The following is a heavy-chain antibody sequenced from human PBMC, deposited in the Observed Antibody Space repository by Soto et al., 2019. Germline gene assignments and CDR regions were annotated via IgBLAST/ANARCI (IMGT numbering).Heavy chain of an antibody. J-gene: IGHJ6*02. Sequence: VNVYCKASGYTYTRYGISWVRQDNGQGLEWTGWISAYNGNTNYAQKLQGRVTMTTDTSTSTAYMELRSLRSDDTAVYYCARVGNYDFWSGYYNYYYYGMDVWGQGTTVTGFS. CDR2: ISAYNGNT. CDR3: ARVGNYDFWSGYYNYYYYGMDV. V-gene: IGHV1-18*01. D-gene: IGHD3-3*01. CDR1: GYTYTRYG.